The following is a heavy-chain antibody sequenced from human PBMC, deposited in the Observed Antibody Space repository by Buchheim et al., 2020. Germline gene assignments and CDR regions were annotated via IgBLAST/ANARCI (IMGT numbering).Heavy chain of an antibody. D-gene: IGHD5-24*01. V-gene: IGHV3-7*01. J-gene: IGHJ4*02. Sequence: EVQLVESGGGLVQPGGSLRLSCAASGFTVTSYWMSWVRQAPGKGLEWVANINQDGTATDYVDSVKGRFTISRDNAKASLFLQMNSLRAEDTAVYYCARALVGDGYSSGYWGQGTL. CDR2: INQDGTAT. CDR3: ARALVGDGYSSGY. CDR1: GFTVTSYW.